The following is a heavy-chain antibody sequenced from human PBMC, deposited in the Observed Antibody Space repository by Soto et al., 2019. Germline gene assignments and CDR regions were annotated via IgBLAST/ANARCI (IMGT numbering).Heavy chain of an antibody. CDR1: GGSISSADYY. CDR3: ARDSHYGMDV. Sequence: SETLSLTCTVSGGSISSADYYWSWIRQPPGKGLEWIGYIYYSGSTYYNPSLKSRVTISVDTSKNQFSLKLSSVTAADTAVYYCARDSHYGMDVWGQGTTVTVSS. V-gene: IGHV4-30-4*01. J-gene: IGHJ6*02. CDR2: IYYSGST.